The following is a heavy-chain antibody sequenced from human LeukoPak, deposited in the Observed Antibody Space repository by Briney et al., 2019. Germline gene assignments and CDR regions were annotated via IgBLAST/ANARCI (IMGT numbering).Heavy chain of an antibody. CDR1: GGSIGSISYY. CDR2: MYYSGTT. V-gene: IGHV4-61*01. J-gene: IGHJ4*02. D-gene: IGHD3-10*01. Sequence: SETLSLTCSVSGGSIGSISYYWNWIRQPPGKGLECIGYMYYSGTTNYNPSLKSRVTISIDSSKNQVSLRLSSVTAADTAVYYRARGRDQYGSGDSWGQGTLVTVSS. CDR3: ARGRDQYGSGDS.